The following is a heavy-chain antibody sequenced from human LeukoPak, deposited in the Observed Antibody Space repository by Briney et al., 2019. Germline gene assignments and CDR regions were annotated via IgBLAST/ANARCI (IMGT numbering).Heavy chain of an antibody. D-gene: IGHD6-6*01. Sequence: PGGSLRLSCAAPGFSFSGYGMHWVRQAPGKGLEWVTFIQNDGSNKYYSDSVKGRFTISRDNSKNTLYLQMNSLRAEDTAVYYCARDLWSGIAARRGDAFDIWGQGTMVTVSS. J-gene: IGHJ3*02. V-gene: IGHV3-30*02. CDR3: ARDLWSGIAARRGDAFDI. CDR2: IQNDGSNK. CDR1: GFSFSGYG.